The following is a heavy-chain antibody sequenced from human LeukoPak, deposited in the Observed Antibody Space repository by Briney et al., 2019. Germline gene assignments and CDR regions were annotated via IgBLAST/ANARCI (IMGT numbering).Heavy chain of an antibody. J-gene: IGHJ4*02. D-gene: IGHD6-13*01. Sequence: GASVQVSCKASGYTFTGYYMHWVRHAPGQGLEWMGWINPNSGDTNYAQKFQGRVTMTRDTSISTAYMELSRLTSDDTAVYYCAREQTRSWYRGDFDYWGQGTLVTVSS. CDR2: INPNSGDT. CDR1: GYTFTGYY. V-gene: IGHV1-2*02. CDR3: AREQTRSWYRGDFDY.